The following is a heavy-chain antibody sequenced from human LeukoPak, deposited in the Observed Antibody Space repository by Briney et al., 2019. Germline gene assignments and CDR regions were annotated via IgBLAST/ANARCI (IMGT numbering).Heavy chain of an antibody. Sequence: SETLSLTCTVSGGSISRYYWSWIRQPPGKGLEWIGYIYYSGSTNYNPSLKSRVTISVDTSNNQFSLKLSSVTAADAAVYYCARGFPALADYWGQGTLVTVSS. CDR3: ARGFPALADY. CDR1: GGSISRYY. J-gene: IGHJ4*02. V-gene: IGHV4-59*01. CDR2: IYYSGST.